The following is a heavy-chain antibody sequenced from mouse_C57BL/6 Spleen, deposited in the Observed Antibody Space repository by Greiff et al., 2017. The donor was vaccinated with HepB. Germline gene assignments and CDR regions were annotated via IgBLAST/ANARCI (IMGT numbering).Heavy chain of an antibody. J-gene: IGHJ3*01. CDR3: VSHYYGSTSGFAY. D-gene: IGHD1-1*01. Sequence: QVQLQQPGAELVRPGSSVKLSCKASGYTFTSYWMHWVKQRPIQGLEWIGNIDPSDSETHYNQKFKDKATLTVDKSSSTAYMQLSSLTSEDSAVYYCVSHYYGSTSGFAYWGQGTLVTVSA. CDR1: GYTFTSYW. CDR2: IDPSDSET. V-gene: IGHV1-52*01.